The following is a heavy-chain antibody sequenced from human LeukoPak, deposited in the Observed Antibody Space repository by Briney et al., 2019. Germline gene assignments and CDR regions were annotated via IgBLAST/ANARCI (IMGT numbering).Heavy chain of an antibody. D-gene: IGHD3-10*02. Sequence: QPGGSLRLSCAVSGFTVSNNYMNWVRQAPGKGLEWVSIIYSGNRTYYADSVKGSFTISRDNSKNTPYLQMNSLRAEDTAVYYCARGTMFPYYFDYWGQGTLVTVSS. J-gene: IGHJ4*02. CDR2: IYSGNRT. V-gene: IGHV3-66*01. CDR1: GFTVSNNY. CDR3: ARGTMFPYYFDY.